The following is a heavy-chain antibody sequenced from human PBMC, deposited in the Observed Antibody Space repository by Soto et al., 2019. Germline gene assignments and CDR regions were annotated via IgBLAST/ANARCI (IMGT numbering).Heavy chain of an antibody. CDR1: GYSFTSYG. J-gene: IGHJ5*02. CDR2: ISAYSGNT. Sequence: ASVKVSCKASGYSFTSYGISWVRQAPGQGLEWMGWISAYSGNTNYAQKLKGRLTLTTDTSTSTAYKELRSLRSDDSALYFCARGSERVVPSAMSGQGWFGPWGQGTLVTVSS. V-gene: IGHV1-18*01. CDR3: ARGSERVVPSAMSGQGWFGP. D-gene: IGHD2-2*01.